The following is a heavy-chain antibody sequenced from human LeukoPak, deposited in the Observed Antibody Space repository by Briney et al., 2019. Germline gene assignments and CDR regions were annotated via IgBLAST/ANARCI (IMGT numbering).Heavy chain of an antibody. CDR2: VYNSGST. V-gene: IGHV4-59*08. J-gene: IGHJ6*03. CDR3: ARPRTAISGAYYYYYMDV. D-gene: IGHD5-18*01. Sequence: SETLSLTCTVSGGSISSHYWSWIRQPPGKGLEWIGYVYNSGSTNYNPSLTSRVTISVDTSKNQFSLNLSSVTAADTAVYYCARPRTAISGAYYYYYMDVWGKGITVTVSS. CDR1: GGSISSHY.